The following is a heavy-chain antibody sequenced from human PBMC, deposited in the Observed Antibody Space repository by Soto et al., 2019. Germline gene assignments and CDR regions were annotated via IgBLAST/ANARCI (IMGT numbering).Heavy chain of an antibody. CDR3: ARVPVVVVAATLLDY. CDR1: GYTFTSYG. Sequence: ASVKVSCKASGYTFTSYGISWVRQAPGQGLEWMGWISAYNGNTNYAQKLQGRVTMTTDTSTSTAYMELRSLRSDDTAVYYCARVPVVVVAATLLDYWGQGTLVTVS. V-gene: IGHV1-18*01. J-gene: IGHJ4*02. D-gene: IGHD2-15*01. CDR2: ISAYNGNT.